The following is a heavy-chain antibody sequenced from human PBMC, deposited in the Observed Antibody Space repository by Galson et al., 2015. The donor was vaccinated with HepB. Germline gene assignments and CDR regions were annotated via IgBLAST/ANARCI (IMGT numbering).Heavy chain of an antibody. V-gene: IGHV4-4*02. D-gene: IGHD6-19*01. CDR3: ARGSTVTGDVFDI. J-gene: IGHJ3*02. CDR2: IYLSGSI. CDR1: GGSITTSKW. Sequence: SETLSLTCGVSGGSITTSKWWSWVRQPPGKGLEWIGEIYLSGSINNNPSLQSRVTISLDKSKNQLSLKVRSVTAADTAVYFCARGSTVTGDVFDIWGQGTMVTVSS.